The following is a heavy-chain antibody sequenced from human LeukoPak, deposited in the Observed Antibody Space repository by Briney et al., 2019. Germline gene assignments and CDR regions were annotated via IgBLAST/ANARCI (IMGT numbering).Heavy chain of an antibody. Sequence: GASVKVSCKASGYTFTSYGISWVRQAPGQGLEWMGWISAYNGNTNYAQKLQGRVTMTTDTSTSTAYMELRSLRSDDTAVYYCARAGNYYDSSGGTYYFDHWGQGTLVTVSS. CDR2: ISAYNGNT. CDR3: ARAGNYYDSSGGTYYFDH. D-gene: IGHD3-22*01. J-gene: IGHJ4*02. CDR1: GYTFTSYG. V-gene: IGHV1-18*01.